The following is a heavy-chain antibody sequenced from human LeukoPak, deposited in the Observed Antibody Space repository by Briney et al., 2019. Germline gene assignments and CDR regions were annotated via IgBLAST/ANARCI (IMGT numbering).Heavy chain of an antibody. Sequence: KPSETLSLTCAVSGGSISSYYWSWIRQPPGKGLEWIGYIHYTGTTNYNPSLKSRVTISVDTSKNQFSLKLSSVTAADTAVYYCARDLRYYHSSIDDAFDIWGQGTMVTVSS. J-gene: IGHJ3*02. CDR1: GGSISSYY. CDR3: ARDLRYYHSSIDDAFDI. CDR2: IHYTGTT. V-gene: IGHV4-59*01. D-gene: IGHD3-22*01.